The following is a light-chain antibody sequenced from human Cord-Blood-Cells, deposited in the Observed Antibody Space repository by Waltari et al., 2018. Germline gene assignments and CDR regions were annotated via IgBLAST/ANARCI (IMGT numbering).Light chain of an antibody. V-gene: IGKV3-11*01. Sequence: EIVLTQSPATLSLSPGERATLSCRASQSVSSYLAWYQQKPGQAPRLLIYDASNRATGIPAWFSGSGSGTDFTLTISSLEPEDFAVYYCQQRSNWLTFGGGTKVEI. J-gene: IGKJ4*01. CDR2: DAS. CDR3: QQRSNWLT. CDR1: QSVSSY.